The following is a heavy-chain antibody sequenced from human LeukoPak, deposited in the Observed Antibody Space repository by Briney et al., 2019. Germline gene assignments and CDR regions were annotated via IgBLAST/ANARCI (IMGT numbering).Heavy chain of an antibody. CDR1: GFTFSSYA. D-gene: IGHD2-2*01. V-gene: IGHV3-23*01. CDR2: ISGSGGST. Sequence: GGSLRLSCAASGFTFSSYAMSWVRQAPGKGLEWVSAISGSGGSTYYADSVKGRFTISRDNSKNTLYLQMNSLRAEDTAVYYCARDCSSTSCPGYYYYYGMDVWGQGTTVTVSS. CDR3: ARDCSSTSCPGYYYYYGMDV. J-gene: IGHJ6*02.